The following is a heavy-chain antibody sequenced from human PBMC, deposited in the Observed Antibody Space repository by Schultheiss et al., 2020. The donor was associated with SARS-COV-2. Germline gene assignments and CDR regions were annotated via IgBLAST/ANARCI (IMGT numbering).Heavy chain of an antibody. CDR3: ARVTFGSGSYYYYYYGMDV. CDR2: MNPNSGNT. CDR1: GYTFTSYD. V-gene: IGHV1-8*01. Sequence: ASVKVSCKASGYTFTSYDINWVRQATGQGLEWMGWMNPNSGNTGYAKKFQGRVTMTRNTSISTAYMELSSLRSEDTAVYYCARVTFGSGSYYYYYYGMDVWGQGTTVTVSS. J-gene: IGHJ6*02. D-gene: IGHD3-10*01.